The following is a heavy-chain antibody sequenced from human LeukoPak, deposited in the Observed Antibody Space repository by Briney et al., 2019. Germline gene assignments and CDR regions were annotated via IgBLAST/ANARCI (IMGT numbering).Heavy chain of an antibody. CDR1: GFTFSSYW. J-gene: IGHJ4*02. Sequence: GGSLRLSCAASGFTFSSYWMTWVRQAPGKGLEWVANIKQDGSEKYYVDSVKGRFTISRDNAKNSLYLQMNSLRAEDTAVYYCASELIAAAAFDYWGQGTLVTVSS. D-gene: IGHD6-13*01. V-gene: IGHV3-7*03. CDR3: ASELIAAAAFDY. CDR2: IKQDGSEK.